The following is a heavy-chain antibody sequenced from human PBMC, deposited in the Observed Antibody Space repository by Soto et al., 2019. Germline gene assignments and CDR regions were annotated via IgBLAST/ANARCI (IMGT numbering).Heavy chain of an antibody. D-gene: IGHD5-12*01. CDR2: IYWDDDN. J-gene: IGHJ5*02. V-gene: IGHV2-5*02. CDR1: GFSLSTSAVG. CDR3: AHPAGWLNAT. Sequence: QITLKESGPTLVKPTQTLTLSCTFSGFSLSTSAVGVAWIRQPPGKALEWLALIYWDDDNHYSPSLKSRLTVTKHTSKTPVTPTMTNMDPVDTVTYFCAHPAGWLNATWGQGTQVTVSS.